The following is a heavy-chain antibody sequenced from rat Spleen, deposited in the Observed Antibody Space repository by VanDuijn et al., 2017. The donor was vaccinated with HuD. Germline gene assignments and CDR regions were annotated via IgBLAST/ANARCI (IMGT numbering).Heavy chain of an antibody. CDR2: IWSNGGT. Sequence: QVQLKESGPGLVKPSETLSLTCTVSEFSLISYHVSWVRQPPGKGLEWMGVIWSNGGTDYNSAIKSRLSISRDTSRDQVFLKMSSLQIEDTAMYFCASGIHDFWGQGVMVTVSS. CDR3: ASGIHDF. V-gene: IGHV2-47*01. J-gene: IGHJ2*01. CDR1: EFSLISYH. D-gene: IGHD1-4*01.